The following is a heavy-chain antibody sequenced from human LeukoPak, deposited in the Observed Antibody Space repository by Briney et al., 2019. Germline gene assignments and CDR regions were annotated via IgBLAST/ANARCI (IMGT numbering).Heavy chain of an antibody. D-gene: IGHD7-27*01. CDR2: IYNSGYT. Sequence: SETLSLTCTVSGGSISSYYWSWIRQPPGKGLEWIGYIYNSGYTNYNPSLKSRVNISVDTSKNQFSLKLRSLTAADTAVYYCARVRDWGTWYYFDYWGQGTLVTVSS. J-gene: IGHJ4*02. CDR3: ARVRDWGTWYYFDY. CDR1: GGSISSYY. V-gene: IGHV4-59*01.